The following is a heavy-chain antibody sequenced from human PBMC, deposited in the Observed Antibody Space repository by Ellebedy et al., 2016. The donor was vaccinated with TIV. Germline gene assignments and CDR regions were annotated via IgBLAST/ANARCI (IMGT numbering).Heavy chain of an antibody. Sequence: GGSLRLXCVDYGFTFSNYAMNWVRQAPGKGLEWVSAITGSGDSTYYADSVKGRFTISRDNSKNTLYLQMNSLRAEDTALYYCAKGMRGGADLDYWGQGTLVTVSS. D-gene: IGHD4/OR15-4a*01. J-gene: IGHJ4*02. CDR1: GFTFSNYA. V-gene: IGHV3-23*01. CDR2: ITGSGDST. CDR3: AKGMRGGADLDY.